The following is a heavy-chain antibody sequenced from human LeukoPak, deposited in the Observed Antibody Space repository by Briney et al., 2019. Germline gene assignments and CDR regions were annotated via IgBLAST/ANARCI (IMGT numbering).Heavy chain of an antibody. Sequence: SVKVSCKASAGTFSSYAISWVRQAPGQGLEWMGGIIPIFGTANYAQKFQGRVTITADESTSTAYMELSSLRSEDTAVYYCARTYSSVNYFDYWGQGTLVTVSS. D-gene: IGHD6-19*01. V-gene: IGHV1-69*13. CDR2: IIPIFGTA. J-gene: IGHJ4*02. CDR3: ARTYSSVNYFDY. CDR1: AGTFSSYA.